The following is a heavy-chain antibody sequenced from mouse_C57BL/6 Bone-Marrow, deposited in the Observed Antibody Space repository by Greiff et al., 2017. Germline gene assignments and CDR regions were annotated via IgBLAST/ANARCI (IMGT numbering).Heavy chain of an antibody. Sequence: QVQLKESGAELVKPGASVKISCKASGYAFSSYWMNWVKQRPGKGLEWIGQIYPGDGDTNYNGKFKGKATLTADKSSRTAYMQLSSLTSEDSAVYFCASGILRRRFAYWGQGTLVTVSA. CDR3: ASGILRRRFAY. J-gene: IGHJ3*01. CDR1: GYAFSSYW. V-gene: IGHV1-80*01. D-gene: IGHD2-4*01. CDR2: IYPGDGDT.